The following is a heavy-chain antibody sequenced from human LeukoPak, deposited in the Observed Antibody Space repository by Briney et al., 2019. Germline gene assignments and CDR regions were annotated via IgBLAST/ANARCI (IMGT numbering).Heavy chain of an antibody. CDR2: ISAYNGNT. J-gene: IGHJ6*03. CDR3: ARDGGYDFWSGYHYYYYYYMDV. V-gene: IGHV1-18*01. Sequence: ASVKVSCKASGYTFTSYGISWVRQAPGQGLEWMGWISAYNGNTNYAQKLQGRITMTTDTSTSTAYMELRSLRSDDTAVYYCARDGGYDFWSGYHYYYYYYMDVWGKGTTVTVSS. D-gene: IGHD3-3*01. CDR1: GYTFTSYG.